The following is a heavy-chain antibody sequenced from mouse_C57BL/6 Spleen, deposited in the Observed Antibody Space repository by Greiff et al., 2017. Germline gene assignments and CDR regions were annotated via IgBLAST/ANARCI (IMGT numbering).Heavy chain of an antibody. V-gene: IGHV5-2*01. J-gene: IGHJ4*01. CDR1: EYEFPSHD. D-gene: IGHD6-1*01. Sequence: EVQLVESGGGLVQPGESLKLSCESNEYEFPSHDMSWVRKTPEKRQEVVAAINSDGGSTYYPDTMERRIIISRDTTKKTLYLQMSSLRSEDTALYYCGGHRSVHVAMDYWGQGTSVTVSS. CDR3: GGHRSVHVAMDY. CDR2: INSDGGST.